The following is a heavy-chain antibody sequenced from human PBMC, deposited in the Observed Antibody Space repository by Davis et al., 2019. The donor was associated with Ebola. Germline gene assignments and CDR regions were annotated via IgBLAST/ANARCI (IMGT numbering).Heavy chain of an antibody. J-gene: IGHJ6*04. Sequence: AASVKVSCKASGYTSTSYYMHWVRQAPEQGLEWMGRINPNSGGTNYAQKFQGRVTMTRDTSISTAYMELSRLRSDDTAVYYCASPLRSRSYYYGMDVWGKGTTVTVSS. V-gene: IGHV1-2*06. CDR2: INPNSGGT. D-gene: IGHD6-13*01. CDR3: ASPLRSRSYYYGMDV. CDR1: GYTSTSYY.